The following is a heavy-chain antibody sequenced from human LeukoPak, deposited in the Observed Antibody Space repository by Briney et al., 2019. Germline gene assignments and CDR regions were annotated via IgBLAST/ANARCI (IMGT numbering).Heavy chain of an antibody. V-gene: IGHV3-23*01. D-gene: IGHD6-13*01. CDR3: AKDLFHNSKFASSWVWHQQGNWFDP. J-gene: IGHJ5*02. CDR1: GFTFSSYG. CDR2: ISGSGGST. Sequence: GGSLRLSCAASGFTFSSYGMSWVRQAPGKGLEWVSAISGSGGSTYYADSVKGRFTISRDNSKNTLYLQMNSLRAEDTAVYYCAKDLFHNSKFASSWVWHQQGNWFDPWGQGTLVTVSS.